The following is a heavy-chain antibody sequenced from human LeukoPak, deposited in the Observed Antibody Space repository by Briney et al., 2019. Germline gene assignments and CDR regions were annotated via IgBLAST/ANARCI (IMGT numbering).Heavy chain of an antibody. CDR1: GDSVSSNSAA. V-gene: IGHV6-1*01. Sequence: SQTLSLTCAISGDSVSSNSAAWNWIRQSPSRGLEWLGRTYYRSKWYNDYAVSVKSRITINPDTSKNQFSLQLNSVTPEDTAVYYCARVNRYDYVWRSSDYYYYYYMDVWGKGTTVTVSS. D-gene: IGHD3-16*01. CDR2: TYYRSKWYN. J-gene: IGHJ6*03. CDR3: ARVNRYDYVWRSSDYYYYYYMDV.